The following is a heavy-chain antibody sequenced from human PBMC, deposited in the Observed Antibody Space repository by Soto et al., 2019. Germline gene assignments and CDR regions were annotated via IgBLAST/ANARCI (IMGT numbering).Heavy chain of an antibody. CDR3: AKDFSGYDFGY. Sequence: PGGSLRLSCAASGFTFSSYGMHWVRQAPGKGLEWVAVISYEESNKYYAGSVKGRFTISSDNSKNTLYLQMNSLRAEDTAVYYCAKDFSGYDFGYWGQGTLVTVSS. CDR2: ISYEESNK. D-gene: IGHD5-12*01. CDR1: GFTFSSYG. V-gene: IGHV3-30*18. J-gene: IGHJ4*02.